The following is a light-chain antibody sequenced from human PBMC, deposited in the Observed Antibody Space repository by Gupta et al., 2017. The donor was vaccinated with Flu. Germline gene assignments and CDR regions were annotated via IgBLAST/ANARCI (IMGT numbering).Light chain of an antibody. CDR3: QQCGTSPLT. CDR1: QSVTNYY. V-gene: IGKV3-20*01. Sequence: GTLALSPGERATLSGRASQSVTNYYIAWYQQKPGQAPRLLIYGASSRAPGIPDRFSGSGSGTDFTLTISRVEPEDFAVYYCQQCGTSPLTFGQGTRLEIK. J-gene: IGKJ5*01. CDR2: GAS.